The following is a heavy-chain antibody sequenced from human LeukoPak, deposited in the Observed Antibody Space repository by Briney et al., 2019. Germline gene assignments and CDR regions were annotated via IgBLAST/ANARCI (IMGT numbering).Heavy chain of an antibody. CDR2: IYTSGST. CDR3: ARGGDYYDSEGWLRY. CDR1: GGSISRGSYY. Sequence: PSETLSLTCTVSGGSISRGSYYWSWVRQPAGKGLEWVGRIYTSGSTNYNPSLKSRATISVDTSKNQFSLKLSSVTAADTAVHYCARGGDYYDSEGWLRYWGQGTLVTVSS. J-gene: IGHJ4*02. D-gene: IGHD3-22*01. V-gene: IGHV4-61*02.